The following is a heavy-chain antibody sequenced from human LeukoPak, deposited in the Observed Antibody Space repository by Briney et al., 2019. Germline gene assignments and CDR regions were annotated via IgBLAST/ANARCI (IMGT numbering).Heavy chain of an antibody. CDR2: IYSGGST. J-gene: IGHJ5*02. CDR1: GFTVSSNY. CDR3: ARAHPAWFDP. V-gene: IGHV3-66*01. Sequence: GGSLRLSCAASGFTVSSNYMRWVRQAPGKGLEWVSLIYSGGSTYYADSVKGRFTISRDNSKNTLYLQMYSLRAEDTAVYYCARAHPAWFDPWGQGTLVTVSS. D-gene: IGHD2-2*01.